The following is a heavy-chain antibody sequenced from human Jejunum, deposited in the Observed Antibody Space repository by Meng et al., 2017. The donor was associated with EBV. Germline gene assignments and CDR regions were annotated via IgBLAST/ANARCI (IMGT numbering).Heavy chain of an antibody. CDR2: INTNTGKP. CDR3: ARGSNWFDR. V-gene: IGHV7-4-1*02. Sequence: QVQLVQSGCELKKPGAAAKVSCKASGYIFTSDAINWVRQTPGHGLEWMGWINTNTGKPMYVQGFTGRFVFSLDNSVNTAYLQIISLQTDDTAVYYCARGSNWFDRWGQGTLVTVSS. CDR1: GYIFTSDA. J-gene: IGHJ5*02.